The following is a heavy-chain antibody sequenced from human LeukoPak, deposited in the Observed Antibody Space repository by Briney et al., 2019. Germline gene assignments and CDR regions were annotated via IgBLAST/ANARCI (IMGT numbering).Heavy chain of an antibody. J-gene: IGHJ3*02. CDR2: ISGSGGST. Sequence: GGSLRLSCAASGFTFSSYAMSWVRQAPGKGLEWVSAISGSGGSTYYADSVKGRFTISRDNSKNTLYLQMNSLRAEDTAVYYCAKAYYGDYGWDDAFDIWGQGTVVTVSS. V-gene: IGHV3-23*01. CDR3: AKAYYGDYGWDDAFDI. CDR1: GFTFSSYA. D-gene: IGHD4-17*01.